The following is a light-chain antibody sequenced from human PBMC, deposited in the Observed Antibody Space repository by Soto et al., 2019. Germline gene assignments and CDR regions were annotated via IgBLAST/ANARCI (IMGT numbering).Light chain of an antibody. Sequence: DIQMTQSPSTLSASVGDRVTITCRASQSISTWLAWYQQKPGKAPKLLIFDASSLESGVPSRFSDSGSGTEFTLTISSLQPDDFATYYCEQYNSYSYTFGQGTTLEIK. J-gene: IGKJ2*01. CDR3: EQYNSYSYT. CDR1: QSISTW. V-gene: IGKV1-5*01. CDR2: DAS.